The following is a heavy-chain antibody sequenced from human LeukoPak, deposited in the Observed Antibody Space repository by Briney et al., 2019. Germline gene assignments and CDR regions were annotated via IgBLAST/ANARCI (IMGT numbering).Heavy chain of an antibody. V-gene: IGHV4-4*07. J-gene: IGHJ4*02. CDR2: IYTSGST. CDR1: GGSFSGFY. CDR3: ARDYPERYYYDSSGYYPSFPHYFDY. Sequence: PSETLSRTCAVYGGSFSGFYWSWIRQPAGKGLEWIGRIYTSGSTNYNPSLRSRVTMSVDTSKNQFSLKLSSVTAADTAVYYCARDYPERYYYDSSGYYPSFPHYFDYWGQGTLVTVSS. D-gene: IGHD3-22*01.